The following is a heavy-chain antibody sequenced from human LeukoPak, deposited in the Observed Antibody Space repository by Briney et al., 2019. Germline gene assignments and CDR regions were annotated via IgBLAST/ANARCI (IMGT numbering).Heavy chain of an antibody. V-gene: IGHV3-30*18. D-gene: IGHD2-2*01. CDR1: GFTVTDYA. CDR3: AKELYCSSTSCYPPPYYYYGMDV. J-gene: IGHJ6*02. CDR2: ISYDGSNR. Sequence: GGSLRLSCAASGFTVTDYAMSWVRQAPEKGLEWVAVISYDGSNRYYADSVKGRFTISRDNSKNTLYLQMNSLRAEDTAVYYCAKELYCSSTSCYPPPYYYYGMDVWGQGTTVTVSS.